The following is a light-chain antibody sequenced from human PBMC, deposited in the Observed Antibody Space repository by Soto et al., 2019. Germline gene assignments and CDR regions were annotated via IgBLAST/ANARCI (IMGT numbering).Light chain of an antibody. J-gene: IGKJ4*01. V-gene: IGKV1-12*01. CDR3: QPANSFPRA. CDR2: AAS. CDR1: QAVSTW. Sequence: DIQMTQSPSFVSASVGDRVTITCRASQAVSTWLAWYQQKPGDAPKLLIYAASTLQSGVLTRLTGSASLTDCPLFICSLQPEHFATYFWQPANSFPRAFGGGTNVDI.